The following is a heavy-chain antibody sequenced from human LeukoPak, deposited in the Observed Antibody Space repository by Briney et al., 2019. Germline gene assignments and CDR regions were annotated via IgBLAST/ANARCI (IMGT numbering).Heavy chain of an antibody. CDR2: ITASSTAI. J-gene: IGHJ5*02. Sequence: KPGGSLRLSCAASGFTFNTYTTNWVRQAPGKGLEWVSSITASSTAIYSADSVKGRFTISRDNAKNSLYLQMNSLRAEDTAVYYCASMRGAAGLDPWGQGTLVTVSP. V-gene: IGHV3-21*01. D-gene: IGHD6-13*01. CDR3: ASMRGAAGLDP. CDR1: GFTFNTYT.